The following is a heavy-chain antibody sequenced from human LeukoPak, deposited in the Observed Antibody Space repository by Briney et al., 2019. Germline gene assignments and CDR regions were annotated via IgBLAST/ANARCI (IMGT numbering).Heavy chain of an antibody. CDR1: GFTFSSYS. CDR2: ISSSSRYI. J-gene: IGHJ5*02. CDR3: VRESIIPGYSSKIDP. D-gene: IGHD6-13*01. V-gene: IGHV3-21*01. Sequence: GGSLRLSCAASGFTFSSYSMNWVRQAPGKGLEWVSSISSSSRYIFYADSVKGRFTISRDNAKNSLYLQMNSLRAEDTAVYYCVRESIIPGYSSKIDPWGPGTLVTVSS.